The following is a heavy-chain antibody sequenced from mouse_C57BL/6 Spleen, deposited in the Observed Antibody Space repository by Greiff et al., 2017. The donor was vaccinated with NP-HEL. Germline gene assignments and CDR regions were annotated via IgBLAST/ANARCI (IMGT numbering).Heavy chain of an antibody. CDR1: GYTFTSYW. Sequence: QVQLQQPGTELVKPGASVKLSCKASGYTFTSYWMHWVKQRPGQGLEWIGNINPSNGGTNYNEKFKSKATLTVDKSSSTAYMQLSSLTSDDSAVYYCARSGSSRYYAMDYWGQGTSVTVSS. CDR2: INPSNGGT. D-gene: IGHD1-1*01. J-gene: IGHJ4*01. CDR3: ARSGSSRYYAMDY. V-gene: IGHV1-53*01.